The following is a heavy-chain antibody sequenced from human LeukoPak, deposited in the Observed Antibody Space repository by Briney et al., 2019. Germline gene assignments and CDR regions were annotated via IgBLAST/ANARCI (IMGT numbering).Heavy chain of an antibody. CDR1: GFTFSSYA. CDR2: ISGSGGST. CDR3: AKGDYGDFTVFDY. Sequence: GGSLRLSCAASGFTFSSYAMSWVRQAPGKGLEWVSAISGSGGSTYYADSVKGRFTISRDYSKNTLYLQMNSLRAEDTAVYYCAKGDYGDFTVFDYWGQGTLVTVSS. D-gene: IGHD4-17*01. V-gene: IGHV3-23*01. J-gene: IGHJ4*02.